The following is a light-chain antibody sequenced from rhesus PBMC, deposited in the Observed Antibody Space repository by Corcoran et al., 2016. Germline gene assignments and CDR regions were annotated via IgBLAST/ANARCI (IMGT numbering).Light chain of an antibody. V-gene: IGKV3-24*04. Sequence: ETVVTQSPGTLSLSPGERATLYCRASQRVGTNLAWYQQKPGPAPRPLIYGASSRATGIPDRFSGSGSGTGFTLPISSLEPEDVGVYYCQQSDNLFTFGPGTKLDIK. J-gene: IGKJ3*01. CDR3: QQSDNLFT. CDR1: QRVGTN. CDR2: GAS.